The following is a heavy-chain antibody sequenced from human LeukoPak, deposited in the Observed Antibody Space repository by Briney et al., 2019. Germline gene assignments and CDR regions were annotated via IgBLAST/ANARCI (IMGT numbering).Heavy chain of an antibody. J-gene: IGHJ3*02. Sequence: GGSLRLSCAASGFTFSSYAMSWVRQPPGKGLEWVSAISVSGGSTYYADSVKGRFTISRDNSKNTLYLQMNSLVAEDTAVYYCAKVSSYDSSGYDAFDIWGQGTMVTVSS. CDR3: AKVSSYDSSGYDAFDI. V-gene: IGHV3-23*01. D-gene: IGHD3-22*01. CDR1: GFTFSSYA. CDR2: ISVSGGST.